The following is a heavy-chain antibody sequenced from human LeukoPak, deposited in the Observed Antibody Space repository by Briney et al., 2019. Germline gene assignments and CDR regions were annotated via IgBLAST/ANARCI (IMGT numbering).Heavy chain of an antibody. V-gene: IGHV4-4*07. Sequence: SETLSLTCTVSGGSISSYYWSWIRQPAGKGLEWIGRIYTSGSTNYNPSLKSRVTMSVDTSKNQFSLKLSSVTAADTAVYYCARDPRYSGSYERGDYWGQGTLVTVSS. J-gene: IGHJ4*02. D-gene: IGHD1-26*01. CDR3: ARDPRYSGSYERGDY. CDR2: IYTSGST. CDR1: GGSISSYY.